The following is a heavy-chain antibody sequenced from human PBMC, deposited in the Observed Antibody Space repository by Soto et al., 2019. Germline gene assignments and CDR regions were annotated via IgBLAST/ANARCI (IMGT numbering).Heavy chain of an antibody. CDR1: GGTFSSYT. CDR3: ARDVTMILVAHYGMDV. Sequence: QVQLVQSGAEVKKPGSSVKVSCKASGGTFSSYTLSWVRQAPGQGLEWMGRIIPILGIANYAQKVQGRVTITADKSTSTAYMELSSLRSEDTSVYYCARDVTMILVAHYGMDVWGQGTTVTVSS. V-gene: IGHV1-69*08. J-gene: IGHJ6*02. D-gene: IGHD3-22*01. CDR2: IIPILGIA.